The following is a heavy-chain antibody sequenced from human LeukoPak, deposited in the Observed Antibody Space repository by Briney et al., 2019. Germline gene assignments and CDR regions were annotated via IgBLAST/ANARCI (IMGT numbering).Heavy chain of an antibody. CDR1: GFTFYDYA. V-gene: IGHV3-9*01. D-gene: IGHD7-27*01. CDR2: ISWNSGSI. CDR3: AKDIRTGDQPDAFDI. Sequence: GGSLRLSCAASGFTFYDYAMHWVRQAPGKGLEWVSGISWNSGSIGYADSVKGRFTISRDNAKNSLYLQMNSLRAEDTALYYCAKDIRTGDQPDAFDIWGQGTMVTVSS. J-gene: IGHJ3*02.